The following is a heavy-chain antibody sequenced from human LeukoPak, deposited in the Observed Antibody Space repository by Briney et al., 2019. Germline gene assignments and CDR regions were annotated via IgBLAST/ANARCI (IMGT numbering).Heavy chain of an antibody. CDR1: GFTFSSSW. J-gene: IGHJ4*02. Sequence: GGSLRLSCAASGFTFSSSWMSWVRQAPGKGLGWVANIKQDASGKNYVDSVRGRFTISRDTAENSLYLQMNRLRADDTAVYYCARVGWFGELTRHPVGDSWGQGTLVTVSS. CDR2: IKQDASGK. V-gene: IGHV3-7*01. CDR3: ARVGWFGELTRHPVGDS. D-gene: IGHD3-10*01.